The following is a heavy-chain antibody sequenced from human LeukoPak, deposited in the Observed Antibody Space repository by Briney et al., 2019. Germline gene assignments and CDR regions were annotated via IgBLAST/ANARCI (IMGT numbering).Heavy chain of an antibody. CDR2: ISRTSSDI. Sequence: KPGGSLRLSCAASGFTFSTYTMNWVRQAPGKGLEWVSSISRTSSDIYYADSVKGRFTISRDNAKNSLYLQMNSLRAEDTAVYYCARGVPDDYWGQGTLVTVSS. J-gene: IGHJ4*02. D-gene: IGHD1-14*01. CDR1: GFTFSTYT. CDR3: ARGVPDDY. V-gene: IGHV3-21*01.